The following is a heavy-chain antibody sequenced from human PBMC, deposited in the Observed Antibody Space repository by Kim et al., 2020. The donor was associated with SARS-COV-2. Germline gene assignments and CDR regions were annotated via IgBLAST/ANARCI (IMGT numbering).Heavy chain of an antibody. CDR1: GGSFSGYY. V-gene: IGHV4-34*01. CDR2: INHSGST. CDR3: ARGRIGMATIPRFDY. D-gene: IGHD5-12*01. Sequence: SETLSLTCAVYGGSFSGYYWSWIRQPPGKGLEWIGEINHSGSTNYNPSLKSRVTISVDTSKNQFSLKLSSVTAADTAVYYYARGRIGMATIPRFDYWGQGTLVTVSS. J-gene: IGHJ4*02.